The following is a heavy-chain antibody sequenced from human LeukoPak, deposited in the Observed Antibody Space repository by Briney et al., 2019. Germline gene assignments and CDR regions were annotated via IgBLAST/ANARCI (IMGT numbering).Heavy chain of an antibody. D-gene: IGHD3-10*01. V-gene: IGHV4-59*08. J-gene: IGHJ4*02. CDR3: ARHLGGSSGFRYFDY. CDR2: MYYSGST. Sequence: PSETLSLTCTVSGGSISSYYWSWIRQPPGKGREWIGYMYYSGSTNYNPSLKSRVTILVDTSKNQFSLKLSSVTAADTAVYYCARHLGGSSGFRYFDYWGQGTLVTVSS. CDR1: GGSISSYY.